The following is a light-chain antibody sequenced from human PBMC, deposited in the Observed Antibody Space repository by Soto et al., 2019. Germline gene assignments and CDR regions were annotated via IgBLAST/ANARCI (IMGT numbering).Light chain of an antibody. CDR1: QSVSSSY. Sequence: IVLTQSPGTLSLSPGERATLSCRASQSVSSSYLAWYQQKPGQAPRLPIYGASSRATGIPDRFSGSGSGTDFTLTISRLEPEDFAVYYCQQYGSSITFGQGTRLEI. CDR3: QQYGSSIT. CDR2: GAS. V-gene: IGKV3-20*01. J-gene: IGKJ5*01.